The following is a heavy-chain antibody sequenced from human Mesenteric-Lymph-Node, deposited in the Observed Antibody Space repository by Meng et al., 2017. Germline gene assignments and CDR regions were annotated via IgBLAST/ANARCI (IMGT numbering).Heavy chain of an antibody. J-gene: IGHJ4*02. CDR2: FSSNGCRT. D-gene: IGHD6-13*01. V-gene: IGHV3-35*01. CDR1: GLSD. Sequence: GQLWGPGGGLVQPGGSLRLSCAASGLSDMNWVHQAPRKGLEWVPDFSSNGCRTVSADSMKGRLIVSRDNFRNTLYLQTNSLRAEDTAVYYCARGSSSSWYFGYWGQGTLVTVSS. CDR3: ARGSSSSWYFGY.